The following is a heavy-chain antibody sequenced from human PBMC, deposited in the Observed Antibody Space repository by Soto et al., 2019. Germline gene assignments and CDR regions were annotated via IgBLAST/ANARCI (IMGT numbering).Heavy chain of an antibody. CDR3: AKDGYSSSSYYYYGMDV. J-gene: IGHJ6*02. CDR1: GFTFSSYG. Sequence: GGSLRLSCAASGFTFSSYGMHWVRQAPGKGLEWVAVISYDGSNKYYADSVKGRFTISRDNSKNTLYLQMNSLRAEDTAVYYCAKDGYSSSSYYYYGMDVRGQGTTVTVSS. D-gene: IGHD6-6*01. V-gene: IGHV3-30*18. CDR2: ISYDGSNK.